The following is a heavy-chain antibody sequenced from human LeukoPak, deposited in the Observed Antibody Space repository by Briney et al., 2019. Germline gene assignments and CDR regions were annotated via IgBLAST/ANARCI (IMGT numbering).Heavy chain of an antibody. CDR1: GGSISSGSYY. D-gene: IGHD4-17*01. V-gene: IGHV4-61*02. Sequence: SETLSLTCTVSGGSISSGSYYWSWIRQPAGKGLEWIGRIYTSGSTNYNPSLKSRVTISVDTSKNQFSLKLSSVTAADTAVYYCARDFYGDYFPWFDPWGQGTLVTASS. J-gene: IGHJ5*02. CDR2: IYTSGST. CDR3: ARDFYGDYFPWFDP.